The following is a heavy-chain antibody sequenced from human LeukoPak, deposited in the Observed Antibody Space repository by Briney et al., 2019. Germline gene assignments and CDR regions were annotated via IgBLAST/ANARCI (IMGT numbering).Heavy chain of an antibody. CDR2: IYHSGST. J-gene: IGHJ4*02. V-gene: IGHV4-30-2*01. CDR1: GGSISSGGYY. Sequence: SQTLSLTCTVSGGSISSGGYYWSWIRQPPGKGLEWIGYIYHSGSTYYNPSLKSRVTISVDRSKNQFSLKLSSVTAADTAVYYCARELSAAVLGYCSGGSCYSEYYFDYWGQGTLVTVSS. CDR3: ARELSAAVLGYCSGGSCYSEYYFDY. D-gene: IGHD2-15*01.